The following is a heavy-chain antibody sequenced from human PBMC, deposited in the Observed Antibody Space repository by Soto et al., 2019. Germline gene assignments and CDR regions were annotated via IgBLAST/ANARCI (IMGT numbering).Heavy chain of an antibody. CDR2: IWNDGIRK. J-gene: IGHJ4*02. D-gene: IGHD3-22*01. Sequence: GGSLRLSCAASGFTFSRYGMHWVRQAPGKGLEWVALIWNDGIRKVYVDSVKGRFTISRDNSKNTLDLQMNSLRAEDTAVYYCARDDDYEANAFDYWGPGTLVTAPQ. V-gene: IGHV3-33*01. CDR1: GFTFSRYG. CDR3: ARDDDYEANAFDY.